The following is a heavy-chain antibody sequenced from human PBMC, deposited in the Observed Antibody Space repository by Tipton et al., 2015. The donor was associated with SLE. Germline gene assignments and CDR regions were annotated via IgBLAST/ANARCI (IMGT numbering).Heavy chain of an antibody. Sequence: SLRLSCTTSGFTFGSYWMSWVRQGPEKGPVWVSRSNSDGTSTSYADSVKGRFTISRDNAKNTLYLQMNSLRGEDTAVYYCARGTGGYSSSYYDYWGQGTLVTVSS. CDR3: ARGTGGYSSSYYDY. CDR2: SNSDGTST. V-gene: IGHV3-74*01. D-gene: IGHD6-13*01. CDR1: GFTFGSYW. J-gene: IGHJ4*02.